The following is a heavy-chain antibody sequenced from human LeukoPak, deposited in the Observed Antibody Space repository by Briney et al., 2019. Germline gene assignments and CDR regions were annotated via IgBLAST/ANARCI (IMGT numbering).Heavy chain of an antibody. D-gene: IGHD3-16*01. CDR3: AKDKIWGEDYFDC. V-gene: IGHV3-30*02. CDR1: GFTFSNYG. J-gene: IGHJ4*02. CDR2: IRYDATNK. Sequence: GGSLRLSCAVSGFTFSNYGMHWVRQAPGKGLEWVAFIRYDATNKYYADSVKGRFTMSRDNSKNTLYLQMNSLRVEDTAVYYCAKDKIWGEDYFDCWGQGTLVTVSS.